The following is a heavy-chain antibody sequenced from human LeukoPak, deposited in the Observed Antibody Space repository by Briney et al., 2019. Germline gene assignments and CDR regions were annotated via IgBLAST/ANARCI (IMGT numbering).Heavy chain of an antibody. V-gene: IGHV1-69*04. CDR3: ARDLDEDTAMAGIDY. CDR2: IIPILGIA. Sequence: SVKVSCKASGFTFTSYDINWVRQATGQGLEWMGRIIPILGIANYAQKFQGRVTITADKSTSTAYMELSSLRSEDTAVYYCARDLDEDTAMAGIDYWGQGTLVTVSS. CDR1: GFTFTSYD. J-gene: IGHJ4*02. D-gene: IGHD5-18*01.